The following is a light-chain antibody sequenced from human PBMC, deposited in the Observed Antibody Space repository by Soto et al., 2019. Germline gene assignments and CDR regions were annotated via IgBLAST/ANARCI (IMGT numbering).Light chain of an antibody. CDR1: QSVRSNY. CDR2: GAS. V-gene: IGKV3-20*01. CDR3: QQYGDFLGT. Sequence: EIVLTQSPDTLSLSPGERATLFCGASQSVRSNYLAWYQQKPGQSPRLLIHGASTRAAGIPDRFSGSGSGTDFTLTINSLEAEDFAVYYCQQYGDFLGTFGQGTMLEIK. J-gene: IGKJ2*01.